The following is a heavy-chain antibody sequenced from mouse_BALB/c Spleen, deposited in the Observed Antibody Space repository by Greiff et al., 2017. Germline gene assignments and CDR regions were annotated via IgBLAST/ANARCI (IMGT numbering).Heavy chain of an antibody. J-gene: IGHJ4*01. CDR2: IAPGSGST. D-gene: IGHD3-3*01. V-gene: IGHV1S41*01. CDR3: ARSYCRDAMDY. CDR1: GYTFTSYW. Sequence: DLVKPGASVKLSCKASGYTFTSYWINWIKQRPGQGLEWIGRIAPGSGSTYYNEMFKGKATLTVDTSSSTAYIQLSSLSSEDSAVYFCARSYCRDAMDYWGQGTSVTVSS.